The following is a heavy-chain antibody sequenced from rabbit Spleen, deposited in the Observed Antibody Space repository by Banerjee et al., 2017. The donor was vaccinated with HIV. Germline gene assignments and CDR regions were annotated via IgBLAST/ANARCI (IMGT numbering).Heavy chain of an antibody. D-gene: IGHD1-1*01. CDR3: ARADTISRAYGWNL. Sequence: EQLEESGGGLVKPEGSLTLTCKASGVSLNDKDVMCWVRQAPGKGLEWIACIYTADGADYYASWAKGRFTGSKTSSTTVTLQMTSLTAADTATYFCARADTISRAYGWNLWGPGTLVTVS. V-gene: IGHV1S45*01. CDR1: GVSLNDKDV. J-gene: IGHJ4*01. CDR2: IYTADGAD.